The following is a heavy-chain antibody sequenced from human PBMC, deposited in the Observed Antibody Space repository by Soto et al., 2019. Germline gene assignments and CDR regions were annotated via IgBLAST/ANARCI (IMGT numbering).Heavy chain of an antibody. D-gene: IGHD2-15*01. J-gene: IGHJ3*02. CDR2: IIPILGIA. CDR3: ARGYCSGGSCYSFSDAFDI. V-gene: IGHV1-69*02. Sequence: SVKVSCKASGGTFSSYTISWVRQAPGQGLEWMGRIIPILGIANYAQKFQGRVTITADKSTSTAYMELSSLRSEDTAVYYCARGYCSGGSCYSFSDAFDIWGQGTMVTVSS. CDR1: GGTFSSYT.